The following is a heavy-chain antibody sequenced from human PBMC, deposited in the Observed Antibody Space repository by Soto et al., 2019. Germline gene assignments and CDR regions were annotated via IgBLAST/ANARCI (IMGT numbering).Heavy chain of an antibody. Sequence: GRPLSLSCSASGFPFSSYAMHWVRQAPGKGLEYVSAISSNGGSTYYADSVKGRFTISRDNSKNTLYLQMSSLRAEDTAVYYCVKDRWIQLWSEAYWGQGTLVTVSS. CDR3: VKDRWIQLWSEAY. CDR2: ISSNGGST. D-gene: IGHD5-18*01. V-gene: IGHV3-64D*08. CDR1: GFPFSSYA. J-gene: IGHJ4*02.